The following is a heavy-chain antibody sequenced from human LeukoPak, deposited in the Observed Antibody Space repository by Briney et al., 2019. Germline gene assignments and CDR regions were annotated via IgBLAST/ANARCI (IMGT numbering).Heavy chain of an antibody. CDR3: AKDQCSSTSCYSFDY. CDR1: GFNFFTYG. D-gene: IGHD2-2*01. V-gene: IGHV3-33*06. Sequence: GRSLRLSCAASGFNFFTYGMHWVRQAPGKGLEWVAVIWYDGSNKYYADSVKGRFTISRDNSKNTLYLQMNSLRAEDTAVYYCAKDQCSSTSCYSFDYWGQGTLVTVSS. CDR2: IWYDGSNK. J-gene: IGHJ4*02.